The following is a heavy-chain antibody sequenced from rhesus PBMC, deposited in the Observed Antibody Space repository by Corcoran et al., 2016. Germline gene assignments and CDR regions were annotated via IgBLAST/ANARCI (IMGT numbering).Heavy chain of an antibody. Sequence: QVQLQESGPGLVKPSETLSLTCAVYGGSFLYYYHCSWIRQPPCQGLEWIGYIYGGMGSTSYNPSLKSRVTISTDTSKNQFSLKLSSVTAADTAVYYCARRLATVTLSYFDYWGQGVLVTVSS. CDR1: GGSFLYYYH. J-gene: IGHJ4*01. D-gene: IGHD5-36*02. V-gene: IGHV4-122*01. CDR3: ARRLATVTLSYFDY. CDR2: IYGGMGST.